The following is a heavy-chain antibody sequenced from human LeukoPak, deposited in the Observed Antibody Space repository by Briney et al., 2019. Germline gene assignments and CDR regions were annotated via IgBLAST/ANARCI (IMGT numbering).Heavy chain of an antibody. D-gene: IGHD2-2*01. Sequence: GGSLRLSCAASGFTFSSYGMHWVHQAPGRGLEWVAVIWYDGSNKYYADSVRGRFTISRDNSKNTLYLQMNSLRAGDTAVYYCAADSTADYWGQGTLVTVSS. CDR3: AADSTADY. CDR1: GFTFSSYG. CDR2: IWYDGSNK. J-gene: IGHJ4*02. V-gene: IGHV3-33*01.